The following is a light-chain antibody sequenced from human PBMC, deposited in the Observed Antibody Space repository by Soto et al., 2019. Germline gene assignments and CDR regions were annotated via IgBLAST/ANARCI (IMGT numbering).Light chain of an antibody. Sequence: QSALTQPASVSGSPGQSITISCTGTSSDVGGYNYVAWYQRHPGKAPKVMIYDVSNRPSGVSNRFSGSKSGNTASLTISGLQAEDEADYYCSSYTSTSTLVIFGGGTKVTVL. CDR1: SSDVGGYNY. CDR2: DVS. V-gene: IGLV2-14*03. CDR3: SSYTSTSTLVI. J-gene: IGLJ2*01.